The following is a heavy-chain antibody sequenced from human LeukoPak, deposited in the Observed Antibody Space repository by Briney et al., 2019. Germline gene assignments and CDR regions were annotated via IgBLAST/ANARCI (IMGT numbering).Heavy chain of an antibody. D-gene: IGHD3-22*01. J-gene: IGHJ4*02. V-gene: IGHV3-30-3*01. CDR1: GFTFSSYA. CDR3: ARGSNSSGYPFDY. Sequence: PGRFLRLSCAASGFTFSSYAMHWVRQAPGKGLEWVAVISYDGSNKYYADSVKGRFTISRDNSKNTLYLQMNSLRAEDTAVYYCARGSNSSGYPFDYWGQGTLVTVSS. CDR2: ISYDGSNK.